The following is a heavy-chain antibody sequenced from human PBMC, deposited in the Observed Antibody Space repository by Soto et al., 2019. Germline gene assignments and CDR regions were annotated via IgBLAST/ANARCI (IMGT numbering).Heavy chain of an antibody. CDR3: ANLGAGWDAWGYCSGGNCVPLHQAFDI. V-gene: IGHV3-23*01. J-gene: IGHJ3*02. CDR1: GFTFSSYA. D-gene: IGHD2-15*01. CDR2: ISGGGVIT. Sequence: GGSLRLSCAASGFTFSSYAMSWVRQAPGKGLEWVSGISGGGVITYYADSVKGRFTISRDNSKNTPYLQMHSLGSEDTALYYCANLGAGWDAWGYCSGGNCVPLHQAFDIWGQGTMVTVSS.